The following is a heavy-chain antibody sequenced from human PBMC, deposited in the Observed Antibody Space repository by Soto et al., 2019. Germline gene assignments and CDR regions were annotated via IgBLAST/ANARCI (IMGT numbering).Heavy chain of an antibody. V-gene: IGHV4-39*01. J-gene: IGHJ6*02. CDR1: GGSISSSSYY. CDR3: ARITMVRGVIIAYYYYGMDV. D-gene: IGHD3-10*01. Sequence: TSETLSLTCTASGGSISSSSYYWGWIRQPPGKGLEWIGSIYYSGSTYYNPSLKSRVTISVDTSKNQFSLKLSPVTAADTAVYYCARITMVRGVIIAYYYYGMDVWGQGTTVTVSS. CDR2: IYYSGST.